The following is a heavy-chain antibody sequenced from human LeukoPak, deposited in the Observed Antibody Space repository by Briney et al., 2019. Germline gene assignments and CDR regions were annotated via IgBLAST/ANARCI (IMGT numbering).Heavy chain of an antibody. D-gene: IGHD5-18*01. Sequence: GGSLRLSCAASGFTFSSYEMNWVRQAPGKGLEWVSYIRSSGSTIYYADSVKGRFTISRDNAKNSLYLQMNSLRAEDTAVYYCARDSGYSYGYGRYFDYWGQGTLVTVSS. CDR3: ARDSGYSYGYGRYFDY. V-gene: IGHV3-48*03. J-gene: IGHJ4*02. CDR2: IRSSGSTI. CDR1: GFTFSSYE.